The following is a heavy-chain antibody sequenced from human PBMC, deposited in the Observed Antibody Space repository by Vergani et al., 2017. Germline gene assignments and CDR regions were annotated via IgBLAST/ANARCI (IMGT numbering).Heavy chain of an antibody. D-gene: IGHD4-23*01. CDR3: ARGGTVVGSGAFDI. J-gene: IGHJ3*02. Sequence: QLQLQESGSGLVKPSQTLSLTCAVSDGSISSGGYSWSWIRQPPGKGLEWIGYIYHSGSTYYNPSLKSRVTISVDRSKNQFSLKLSSVTAADTAVYYCARGGTVVGSGAFDIWGQGTMVTVSS. CDR2: IYHSGST. V-gene: IGHV4-30-2*01. CDR1: DGSISSGGYS.